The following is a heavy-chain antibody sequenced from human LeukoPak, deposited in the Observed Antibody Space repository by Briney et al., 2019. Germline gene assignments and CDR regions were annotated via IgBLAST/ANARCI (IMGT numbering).Heavy chain of an antibody. D-gene: IGHD6-19*01. V-gene: IGHV5-51*01. CDR2: IYPGDSDT. CDR1: GSPFTSYR. CDR3: ARPRAVAGWGAFDI. Sequence: GGPLDTSWQGTGSPFTSYRIGWARQLPGKGLECMGNIYPGDSDTRYSPSFQGQVTISADKSISTAYLQWSSLNASDTAMYYCARPRAVAGWGAFDIWGQGTMVTVSS. J-gene: IGHJ3*02.